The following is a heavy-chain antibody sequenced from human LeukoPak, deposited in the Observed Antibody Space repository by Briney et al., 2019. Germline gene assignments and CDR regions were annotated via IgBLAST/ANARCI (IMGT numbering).Heavy chain of an antibody. CDR2: IRQDGNEK. J-gene: IGHJ6*02. D-gene: IGHD3-16*01. CDR1: GFTFSTYW. Sequence: GGSLRLSCAASGFTFSTYWMTWVRQAPGKGLEWVANIRQDGNEKYYVDSVKGRFIISRDNAKNLMLLQMNSLRVEDTAVYFCARGGGLDVWGQGATVTVSS. CDR3: ARGGGLDV. V-gene: IGHV3-7*03.